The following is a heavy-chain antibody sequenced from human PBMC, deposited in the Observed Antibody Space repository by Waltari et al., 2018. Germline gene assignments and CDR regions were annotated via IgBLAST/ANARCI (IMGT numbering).Heavy chain of an antibody. V-gene: IGHV3-30*02. CDR1: GFTFSNFG. Sequence: QGQLVESGGGVVQPGGSLRLSCAASGFTFSNFGMHWVRQAPGKGVEWVTFVPSDGTTKYYGDSVRGRFTISRDDSKNTLYLQMSSLRAEDTAVYYCAKDLTSFGVGYYCDSWGQGTLVTVSS. CDR3: AKDLTSFGVGYYCDS. J-gene: IGHJ4*02. D-gene: IGHD3-3*01. CDR2: VPSDGTTK.